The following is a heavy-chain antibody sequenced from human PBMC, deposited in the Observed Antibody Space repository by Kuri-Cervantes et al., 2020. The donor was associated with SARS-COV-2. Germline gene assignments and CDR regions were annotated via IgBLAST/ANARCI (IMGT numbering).Heavy chain of an antibody. Sequence: SETLSLTCTVSGGSISSSSYYWGWIRQPPGKGLEWIGSIYYSGGTYYNPSLKSRVTISVDTSKNQFSLNLKSVTAADTAIYYCAMSSDWNPLWYFDLWGRGTLVTVSS. J-gene: IGHJ2*01. V-gene: IGHV4-39*01. CDR1: GGSISSSSYY. CDR3: AMSSDWNPLWYFDL. D-gene: IGHD2-21*01. CDR2: IYYSGGT.